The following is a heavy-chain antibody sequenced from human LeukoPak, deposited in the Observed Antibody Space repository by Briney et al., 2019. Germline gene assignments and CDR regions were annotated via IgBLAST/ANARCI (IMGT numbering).Heavy chain of an antibody. J-gene: IGHJ4*02. V-gene: IGHV1-18*01. CDR3: ARDRYYFDSSDYYFFDY. CDR1: GYTFNNYG. D-gene: IGHD3-22*01. Sequence: ASVKVSCKASGYTFNNYGISWVRQAPGQGLEWMGWISAYNGNTYYAQRFQGRVTMTTDTPTNTAYMELRSLRSDDTAVYYCARDRYYFDSSDYYFFDYWGQGTLVTVSS. CDR2: ISAYNGNT.